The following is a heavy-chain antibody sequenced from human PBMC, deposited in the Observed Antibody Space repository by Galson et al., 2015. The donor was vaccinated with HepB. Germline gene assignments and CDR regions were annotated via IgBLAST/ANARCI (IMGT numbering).Heavy chain of an antibody. D-gene: IGHD5-24*01. Sequence: SLRLSCAASGFTFSSYWMSWVRQAPGKGLEWVANIKQDGSEKYYVDSVKGRFTISRDNAKNSLYLQMNSLRAEDTAVYYCARSSATMMAGFMSDYWGQGTLVTVSS. CDR1: GFTFSSYW. CDR2: IKQDGSEK. CDR3: ARSSATMMAGFMSDY. V-gene: IGHV3-7*03. J-gene: IGHJ4*02.